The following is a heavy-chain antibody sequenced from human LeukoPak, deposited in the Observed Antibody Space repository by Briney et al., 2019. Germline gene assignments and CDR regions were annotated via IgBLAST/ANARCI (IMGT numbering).Heavy chain of an antibody. CDR2: INPNSGGT. Sequence: GASVKVSCKASGYTFTGYYMHWVRQAPGQGLEWMGWINPNSGGTNYAQKLQGRVTMTRDTSISTAYMELSRLRSDDTAVYYCARGRSTAMVTYYYGMDVWGQGTTVTVSS. J-gene: IGHJ6*02. D-gene: IGHD5-18*01. CDR1: GYTFTGYY. CDR3: ARGRSTAMVTYYYGMDV. V-gene: IGHV1-2*02.